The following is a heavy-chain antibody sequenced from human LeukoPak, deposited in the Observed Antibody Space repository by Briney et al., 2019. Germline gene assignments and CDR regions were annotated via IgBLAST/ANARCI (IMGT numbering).Heavy chain of an antibody. J-gene: IGHJ4*02. D-gene: IGHD4-11*01. CDR1: GYTFTSYD. CDR3: ARGPIRTTVTTAYYFDY. Sequence: GASVKVSCKASGYTFTSYDINWLRQATGQGLEWMGWMNPNSGNTGYAQKFQGRVTITRNTSISTAYMELSSLRSEGTAVYYCARGPIRTTVTTAYYFDYWGQGTLVTVSS. CDR2: MNPNSGNT. V-gene: IGHV1-8*03.